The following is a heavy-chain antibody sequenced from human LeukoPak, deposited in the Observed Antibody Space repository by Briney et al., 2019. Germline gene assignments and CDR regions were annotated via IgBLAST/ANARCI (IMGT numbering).Heavy chain of an antibody. CDR3: ARVGGKYSSSGY. D-gene: IGHD6-6*01. CDR2: IKQDGSEK. V-gene: IGHV3-7*01. J-gene: IGHJ4*02. CDR1: GFTCSSYW. Sequence: GGSLRRSCAASGFTCSSYWMSWVRQAPGKGLEWVANIKQDGSEKYYVDSVKGRFTISRDNAKNSLYLQMNSLRAEDTAVYYCARVGGKYSSSGYWGQGTLVTVSS.